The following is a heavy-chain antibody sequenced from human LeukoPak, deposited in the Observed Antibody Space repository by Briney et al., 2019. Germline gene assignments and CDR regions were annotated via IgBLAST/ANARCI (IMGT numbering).Heavy chain of an antibody. J-gene: IGHJ5*02. V-gene: IGHV1-2*02. D-gene: IGHD2-15*01. CDR3: AKGPPDYCSGGSCHSGRNWIDP. CDR2: INPNSGGT. Sequence: ASVKVSCKASGYSFTGHYMHWVRQAPGQGLEWMGWINPNSGGTNYAQKFQGRVTMTRDTSISTAYMALSRLRSDDTAVYYCAKGPPDYCSGGSCHSGRNWIDPWGQGTLVTVSS. CDR1: GYSFTGHY.